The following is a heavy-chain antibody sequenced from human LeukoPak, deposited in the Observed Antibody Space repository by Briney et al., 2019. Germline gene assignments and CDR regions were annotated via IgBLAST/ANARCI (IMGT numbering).Heavy chain of an antibody. J-gene: IGHJ3*02. D-gene: IGHD3-3*01. CDR1: GFAFSTYW. CDR3: AREPRGGADFWSGYYPSAFDI. CDR2: INGDGSST. Sequence: PGGSLRLSCAASGFAFSTYWMHWVRQASGKGLVWVSRINGDGSSTSYADSVKGRFTISRDNAKNTLYLQMNSLRAEDTAVYYCAREPRGGADFWSGYYPSAFDIWGQGTMVTVSS. V-gene: IGHV3-74*01.